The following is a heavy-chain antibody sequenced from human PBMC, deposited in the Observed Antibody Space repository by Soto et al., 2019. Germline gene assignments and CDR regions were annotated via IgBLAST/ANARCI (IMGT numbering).Heavy chain of an antibody. V-gene: IGHV3-30*18. CDR2: ISYDGSNK. CDR3: AKGDGSGGMDV. D-gene: IGHD3-10*01. J-gene: IGHJ6*02. Sequence: GGSLRLSCAASGFTFSSYGMHWVRQAPGKGLEWVAVISYDGSNKYYADSVKGRFTISRDNSKNTLYLQMNSLRAEDTAVYYCAKGDGSGGMDVWGQGTTVTVSS. CDR1: GFTFSSYG.